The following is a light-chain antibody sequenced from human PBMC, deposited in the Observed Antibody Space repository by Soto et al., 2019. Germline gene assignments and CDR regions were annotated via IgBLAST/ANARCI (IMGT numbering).Light chain of an antibody. CDR2: EVS. J-gene: IGLJ1*01. V-gene: IGLV2-14*01. CDR3: NAFTTTSTYV. CDR1: SSDVGAYNR. Sequence: QSALTQPASVSGSPGQSITISCTGTSSDVGAYNRVSWYQQYPGQAPKVIIYEVSNRPSGVSYRFSGSKSGNTASLTISGLQAEDEADYYCNAFTTTSTYVFGTGTKVTGL.